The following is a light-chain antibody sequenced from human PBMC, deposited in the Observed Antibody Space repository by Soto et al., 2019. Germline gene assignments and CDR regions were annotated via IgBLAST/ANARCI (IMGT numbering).Light chain of an antibody. CDR1: SSDIGSYNR. J-gene: IGLJ1*01. Sequence: QSALTQPASVSGSPGQSITISCTGTSSDIGSYNRVSWYQQPPGTAPKLIIYEVNNRPSGVPDRFSGSKSGNTASLTISGLQAEDEADYYCNSFTTSSTYVFGNGTKLTVL. CDR3: NSFTTSSTYV. V-gene: IGLV2-18*02. CDR2: EVN.